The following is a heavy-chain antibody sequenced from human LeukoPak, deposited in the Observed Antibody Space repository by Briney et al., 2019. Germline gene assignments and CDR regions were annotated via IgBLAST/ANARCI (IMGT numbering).Heavy chain of an antibody. D-gene: IGHD2-2*01. V-gene: IGHV4-39*01. J-gene: IGHJ3*02. Sequence: SETLSLTCTVSGGSISSSSYYWGWIRQPPGKGLEWIGSIYYSGSTYYNPSLKSRVTISVDTSKNQFSLKLSSVTAADTAVYYCANLIRCSSTSCYDWYAFDIWGQGTMVTVSS. CDR2: IYYSGST. CDR1: GGSISSSSYY. CDR3: ANLIRCSSTSCYDWYAFDI.